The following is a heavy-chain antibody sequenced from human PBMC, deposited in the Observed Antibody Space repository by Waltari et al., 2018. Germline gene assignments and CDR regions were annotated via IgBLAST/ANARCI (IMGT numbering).Heavy chain of an antibody. J-gene: IGHJ5*02. CDR3: ARGEDDYGGNYWFDP. Sequence: QVQLQQWGAGLLKPSETLSLTCAVYGGSVSGYYWSWIRQPPGKGLEWIGEINHSGSTNYNPSLKSRVTISVDTSKNQFSLKLSSVTAADTAVYYCARGEDDYGGNYWFDPWGQGTLVTVSS. CDR1: GGSVSGYY. D-gene: IGHD4-17*01. CDR2: INHSGST. V-gene: IGHV4-34*01.